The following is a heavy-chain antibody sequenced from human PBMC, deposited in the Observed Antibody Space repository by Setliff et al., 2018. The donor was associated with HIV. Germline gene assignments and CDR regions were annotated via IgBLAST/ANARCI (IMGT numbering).Heavy chain of an antibody. CDR1: GYSFTSYW. CDR3: ARGFYGDYYFDY. Sequence: GESLKISCKGSGYSFTSYWISWVHQMPGKGLEWMGRIDPSNSNTNYSPSFQGHVTISADKSISTAYLQWSSLKASDTAMYYCARGFYGDYYFDYWGQGTLVTVSS. CDR2: IDPSNSNT. V-gene: IGHV5-10-1*01. D-gene: IGHD4-17*01. J-gene: IGHJ4*02.